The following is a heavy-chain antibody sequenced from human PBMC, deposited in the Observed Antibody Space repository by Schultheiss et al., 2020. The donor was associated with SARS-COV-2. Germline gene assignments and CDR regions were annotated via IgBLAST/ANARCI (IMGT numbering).Heavy chain of an antibody. D-gene: IGHD5-24*01. Sequence: GGSLRLSCAASGFTFSAYAMHWARQTPGKGLQWVANIKQDGSVQHYVDSVRGRFIISRDNAENSLDLQMNSLRVDDTAVYYCVKEGDEMGTSWGQGTLVTVSS. V-gene: IGHV3-7*03. CDR2: IKQDGSVQ. J-gene: IGHJ4*02. CDR3: VKEGDEMGTS. CDR1: GFTFSAYA.